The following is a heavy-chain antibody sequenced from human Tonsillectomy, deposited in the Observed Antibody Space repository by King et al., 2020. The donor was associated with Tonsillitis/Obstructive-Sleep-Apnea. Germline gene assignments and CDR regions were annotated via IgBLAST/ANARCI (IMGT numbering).Heavy chain of an antibody. CDR1: GGSISGYY. CDR2: IYYSGST. Sequence: QLQESGPGLVKPSETLSLTCTVSGGSISGYYWSWIRQPPGKGLEWIGYIYYSGSTNYNPSLKSRVTISVDTSKNQFSLKLSSMTAADTAVYYCARHVPPSYYNNYHYSYAFDVWGQGTMVTVSS. V-gene: IGHV4-59*08. CDR3: ARHVPPSYYNNYHYSYAFDV. J-gene: IGHJ3*01. D-gene: IGHD4-11*01.